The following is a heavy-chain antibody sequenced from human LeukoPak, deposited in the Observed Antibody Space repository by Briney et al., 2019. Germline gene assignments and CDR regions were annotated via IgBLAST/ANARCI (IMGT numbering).Heavy chain of an antibody. CDR1: GFTFSSYG. CDR2: ISYDGSNK. V-gene: IGHV3-30*18. J-gene: IGHJ4*02. Sequence: GGSLRLSCAASGFTFSSYGMHWVRQAPGKGLEWVAVISYDGSNKYYADSVKGRFTISRDNSKNTLYLQMNSLRAEDTAVYYCAKEDQEYSYGLYYFDYWGQGTLVTVSS. D-gene: IGHD5-18*01. CDR3: AKEDQEYSYGLYYFDY.